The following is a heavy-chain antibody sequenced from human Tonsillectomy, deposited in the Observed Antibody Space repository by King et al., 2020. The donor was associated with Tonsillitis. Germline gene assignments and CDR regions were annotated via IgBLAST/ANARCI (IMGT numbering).Heavy chain of an antibody. CDR1: GFIFSTFG. V-gene: IGHV3-33*08. D-gene: IGHD3-22*01. J-gene: IGHJ4*02. Sequence: VQLVESGGGVVQPGRSLRLSCAASGFIFSTFGMYWVRQAPGKGLEWVTIILSDGYAMYAYSLKGRFTGSRDNSKNTLYLEMNSLRAGDTAKYYCARDWDRTGGNSGLSAFDYWGQGTLVTVSS. CDR3: ARDWDRTGGNSGLSAFDY. CDR2: ILSDGYA.